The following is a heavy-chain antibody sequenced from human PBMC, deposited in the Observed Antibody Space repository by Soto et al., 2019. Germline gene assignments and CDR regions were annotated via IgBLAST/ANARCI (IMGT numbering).Heavy chain of an antibody. CDR3: AKIGDSGAFDP. D-gene: IGHD1-26*01. V-gene: IGHV3-23*01. J-gene: IGHJ3*01. Sequence: EVQLLESGGGLVQPGGSLRLSCAASGFTFSSYAMRWVRQAPGQGVEWVAAISGSGGSTYYADSVKGRFTISRDNSMNTLYLQMNSLRAEDTAVYYCAKIGDSGAFDPWGQGTMVTVSS. CDR1: GFTFSSYA. CDR2: ISGSGGST.